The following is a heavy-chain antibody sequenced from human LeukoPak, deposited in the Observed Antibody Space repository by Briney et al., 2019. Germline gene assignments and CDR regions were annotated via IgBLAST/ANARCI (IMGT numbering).Heavy chain of an antibody. D-gene: IGHD7-27*01. CDR2: ISSSSRTI. J-gene: IGHJ4*02. CDR3: ARETGGNY. Sequence: GGSLRLSCAASGFTFSRYSMNWVRRAPGKGLEWVSYISSSSRTIYYADSVKGRFTISRDNAKNSLYLQMNSLRAEDTAVYYCARETGGNYWGQGTLVTVSS. V-gene: IGHV3-48*01. CDR1: GFTFSRYS.